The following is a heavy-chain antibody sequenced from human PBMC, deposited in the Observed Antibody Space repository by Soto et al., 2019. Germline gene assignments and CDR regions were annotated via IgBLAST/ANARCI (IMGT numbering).Heavy chain of an antibody. Sequence: GASVKVSCKASGGTFSSYAISWVRQAPGQGLEWMGGIIPIFGTANYAQKFQGRVTITADESTSTAYMELSSLRSEDTAVYYCARDHGYYDSSGYSHFGFDYWGQGTLFTVSS. CDR3: ARDHGYYDSSGYSHFGFDY. D-gene: IGHD3-22*01. J-gene: IGHJ4*02. CDR2: IIPIFGTA. V-gene: IGHV1-69*13. CDR1: GGTFSSYA.